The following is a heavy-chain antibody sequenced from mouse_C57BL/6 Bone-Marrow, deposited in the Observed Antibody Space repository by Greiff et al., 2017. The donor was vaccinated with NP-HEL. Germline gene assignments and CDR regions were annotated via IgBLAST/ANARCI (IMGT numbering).Heavy chain of an antibody. V-gene: IGHV10-1*01. CDR2: IRSKSNNYAT. Sequence: EVKLMESGGGLVQPKGSLKLSCAASGFSFNTYAMNWVRQAPGKGLEWVARIRSKSNNYATYYADSVKDRFTISRDDSESMLYLQMNNLKTEDTAMYYCVRQFITTVVATEGFAYWGQGTLVTVSA. J-gene: IGHJ3*01. D-gene: IGHD1-1*01. CDR3: VRQFITTVVATEGFAY. CDR1: GFSFNTYA.